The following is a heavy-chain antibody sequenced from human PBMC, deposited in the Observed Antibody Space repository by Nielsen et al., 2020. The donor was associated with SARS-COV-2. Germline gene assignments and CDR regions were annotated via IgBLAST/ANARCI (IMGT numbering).Heavy chain of an antibody. Sequence: GESLKISCAASDFTLSSYSMNWVRQAPGKRLQWVSSISSGSSFIYYADSVKGRFIISRDNAKNSLYLQMNSLRAEDTAVYYCARGRNSYDYEHHYYYGMDVWGQGTTVTVSS. J-gene: IGHJ6*02. CDR1: DFTLSSYS. D-gene: IGHD3-16*01. CDR3: ARGRNSYDYEHHYYYGMDV. CDR2: ISSGSSFI. V-gene: IGHV3-21*01.